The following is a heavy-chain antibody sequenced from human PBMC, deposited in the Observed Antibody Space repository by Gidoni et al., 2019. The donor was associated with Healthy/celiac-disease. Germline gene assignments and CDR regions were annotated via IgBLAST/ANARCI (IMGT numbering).Heavy chain of an antibody. CDR1: GGSFSGYY. J-gene: IGHJ4*02. CDR2: INHSGST. V-gene: IGHV4-34*01. CDR3: ARTPRKPTHIDY. Sequence: QVQLQQWGAGLLKPSETLSLTCAVYGGSFSGYYWSWIRQPPGKGLEWIGEINHSGSTNYNPSLKSRVTISVDTSKNQFSLKLSSVTAADTAVYYCARTPRKPTHIDYWGQGTLVTVSS.